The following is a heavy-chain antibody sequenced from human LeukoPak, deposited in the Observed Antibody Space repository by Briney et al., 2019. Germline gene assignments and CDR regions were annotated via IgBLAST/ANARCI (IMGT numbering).Heavy chain of an antibody. J-gene: IGHJ6*04. Sequence: GGSLRLSCAASGFTVSSNYMSWVRQAPGKGLEWVAVISYDGSNTHFADSVKGRFTISRDNAKNSLYLQMNSLRAEDTAVYYCARERDSGYDAGALGMDVWGKGTTVTISS. CDR2: ISYDGSNT. CDR3: ARERDSGYDAGALGMDV. CDR1: GFTVSSNY. V-gene: IGHV3-30*03. D-gene: IGHD5-12*01.